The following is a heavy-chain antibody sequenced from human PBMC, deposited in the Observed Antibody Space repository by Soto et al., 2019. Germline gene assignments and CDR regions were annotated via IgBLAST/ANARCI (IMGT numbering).Heavy chain of an antibody. CDR2: IDWDDDK. V-gene: IGHV2-70*11. Sequence: GSGPTLVNPTQTLTLSCTLSGFSLSTRGMCVSWIRQPPGKALEWLARIDWDDDKYYSTSLKTRLTISKDTSKNQVVLTMTNMDPVDTATYYCARIRNGDAPHFDYWGQGTPVTVSS. CDR3: ARIRNGDAPHFDY. CDR1: GFSLSTRGMC. D-gene: IGHD2-2*01. J-gene: IGHJ4*02.